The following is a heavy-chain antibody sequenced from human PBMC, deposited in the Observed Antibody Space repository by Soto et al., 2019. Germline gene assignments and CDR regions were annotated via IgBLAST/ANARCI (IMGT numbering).Heavy chain of an antibody. CDR3: ARLQYTVVTALDI. V-gene: IGHV4-59*11. J-gene: IGHJ3*02. CDR1: GVSIVSHF. D-gene: IGHD2-15*01. CDR2: IYHTVNT. Sequence: SETLSLTCIVSGVSIVSHFWSWIRQAPGKGPELVGYIYHTVNTNYNPALKSRVTISMDTSENQLSLQLSSVTAADTAVYYCARLQYTVVTALDIWGQGTMVTVS.